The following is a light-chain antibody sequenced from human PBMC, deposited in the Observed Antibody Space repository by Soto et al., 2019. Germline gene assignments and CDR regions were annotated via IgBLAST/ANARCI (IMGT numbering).Light chain of an antibody. CDR3: ISYTNRRIYV. J-gene: IGLJ1*01. Sequence: QPVLTQPPSASGTPGQRVTISCSGSSSNIGSNTVNWYQQLPGTAPKLLIYSNNQRPSGVPDRFSGSKSGTSASLAISGLQSEDEADYYCISYTNRRIYVFGTGTKLTVL. CDR1: SSNIGSNT. V-gene: IGLV1-44*01. CDR2: SNN.